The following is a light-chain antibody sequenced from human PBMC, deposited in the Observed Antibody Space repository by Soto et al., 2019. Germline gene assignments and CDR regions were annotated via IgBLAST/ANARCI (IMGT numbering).Light chain of an antibody. CDR1: QSLNNR. V-gene: IGKV1-5*01. CDR2: DAS. Sequence: DIQLTQSPSTLSASVGDRVTITCRASQSLNNRLAWYQQKPGKAPKLLIYDASTLESGVSSRFGGTGSETECTLTITDLQADDLATYFCHQYKTYSTFGQGTKVEIK. J-gene: IGKJ1*01. CDR3: HQYKTYST.